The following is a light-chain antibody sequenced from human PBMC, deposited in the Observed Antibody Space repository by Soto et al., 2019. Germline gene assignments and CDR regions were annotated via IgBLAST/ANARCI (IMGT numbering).Light chain of an antibody. CDR1: QSISRY. V-gene: IGKV1-39*01. CDR3: QQAASFPIT. Sequence: DVQMTQSPSSLSASVGGRVTITCRASQSISRYLNWYQQKPGKAPNLLIYTASSLQSGVPSRFSGSGSGTDFTLTINGLQPEDFATYYCQQAASFPITCGQGTRREIK. CDR2: TAS. J-gene: IGKJ5*01.